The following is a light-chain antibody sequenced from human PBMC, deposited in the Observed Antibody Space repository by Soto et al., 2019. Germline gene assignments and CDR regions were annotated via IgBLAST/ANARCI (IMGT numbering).Light chain of an antibody. CDR3: QQYSNWLT. V-gene: IGKV3-15*01. J-gene: IGKJ4*01. Sequence: EIVMTQSPDALSVSPGEGATLSCRASQTISSNLAWYQQKPGQAPRLLIYDASTRATGTPARFSGSGSGTEFTLSISSLQSEDFAVYYCQQYSNWLTFGGGTKVEIK. CDR1: QTISSN. CDR2: DAS.